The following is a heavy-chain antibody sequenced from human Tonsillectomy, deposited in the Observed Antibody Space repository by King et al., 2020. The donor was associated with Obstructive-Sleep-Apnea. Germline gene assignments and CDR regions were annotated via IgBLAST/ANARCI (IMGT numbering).Heavy chain of an antibody. CDR3: ASPSGVATLNDAFDI. CDR1: GGSISSYY. Sequence: VQLQESGPGLVKPSETLSLTCTVSGGSISSYYWSWLRQPPGKGLEWIGYIYYSGSTNYNPSLKSRVTISVDTSKNQFSLKLSSVTAADTAVYYCASPSGVATLNDAFDIWGQGTMVTVSS. D-gene: IGHD3-3*01. CDR2: IYYSGST. J-gene: IGHJ3*02. V-gene: IGHV4-59*08.